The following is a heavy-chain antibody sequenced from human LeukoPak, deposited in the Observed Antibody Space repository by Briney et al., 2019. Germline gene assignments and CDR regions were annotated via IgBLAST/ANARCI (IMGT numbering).Heavy chain of an antibody. V-gene: IGHV4-39*01. D-gene: IGHD2-2*02. CDR2: IYYSGST. Sequence: PSETLSLTCTVSGXSISSSSYYWGWIRQPPGKGLEYIRSIYYSGSTYYNPSLKSRVTISVDTSKNQFSLKLSSVTAADTAVYYCARQIVVVPAAIGDAFDIWGQGTMVTVSS. J-gene: IGHJ3*02. CDR3: ARQIVVVPAAIGDAFDI. CDR1: GXSISSSSYY.